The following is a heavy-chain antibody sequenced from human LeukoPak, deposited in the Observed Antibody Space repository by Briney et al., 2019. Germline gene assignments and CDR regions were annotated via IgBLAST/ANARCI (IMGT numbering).Heavy chain of an antibody. V-gene: IGHV3-7*01. CDR3: ARVAGNLRRHDAFDI. J-gene: IGHJ3*02. CDR1: GFTFSSYW. D-gene: IGHD3-10*01. CDR2: IKQDGSEK. Sequence: GGSLRLSCAASGFTFSSYWMSWVRQAPGKGLEWVANIKQDGSEKYYVDSVKGRFTISRDNSKNTLYLQMNSLRAADTAVYYCARVAGNLRRHDAFDIWGQGTMVTVSS.